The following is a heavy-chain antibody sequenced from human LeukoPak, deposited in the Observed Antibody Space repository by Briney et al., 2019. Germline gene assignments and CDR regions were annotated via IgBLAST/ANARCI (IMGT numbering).Heavy chain of an antibody. CDR3: ARDRAYNTFDY. CDR2: IKPDGNAK. J-gene: IGHJ4*02. V-gene: IGHV3-7*01. Sequence: GGSLRLSCAASGFTFSSSWMTWVRQAPGKGLEWVANIKPDGNAKNYVDYVKGRFTISRDNAKNSLYLQLNSLRADDKAVYYCARDRAYNTFDYWGQGTLVAVSS. CDR1: GFTFSSSW. D-gene: IGHD1-14*01.